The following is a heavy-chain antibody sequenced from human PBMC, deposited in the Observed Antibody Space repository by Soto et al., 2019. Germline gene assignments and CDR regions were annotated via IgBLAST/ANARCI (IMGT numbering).Heavy chain of an antibody. CDR2: ISAYNGNT. CDR1: GYTFTSYG. D-gene: IGHD1-1*01. CDR3: ARDFVVGYQELEFDP. J-gene: IGHJ5*02. V-gene: IGHV1-18*01. Sequence: ASVNVSCKASGYTFTSYGISWVRQAPGQGLEWMGWISAYNGNTNYAQKLQGRVTMTTDTSTSTAYMELRSLRSDDTAVYYCARDFVVGYQELEFDPWGQGTLVTVSS.